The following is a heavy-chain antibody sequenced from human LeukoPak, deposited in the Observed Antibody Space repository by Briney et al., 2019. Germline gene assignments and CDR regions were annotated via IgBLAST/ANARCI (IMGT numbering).Heavy chain of an antibody. CDR3: ARGFGVVVAAIDY. Sequence: SQTPSLTCTVSGGSISSGSYYWSWIRQPAGKGLEWIGRIYTSGSTNYNPSLKSRVTISVDTSKNQFSLKLSSVTAADTAVYYCARGFGVVVAAIDYWGQGTLVTVSS. V-gene: IGHV4-61*02. CDR1: GGSISSGSYY. J-gene: IGHJ4*02. D-gene: IGHD2-15*01. CDR2: IYTSGST.